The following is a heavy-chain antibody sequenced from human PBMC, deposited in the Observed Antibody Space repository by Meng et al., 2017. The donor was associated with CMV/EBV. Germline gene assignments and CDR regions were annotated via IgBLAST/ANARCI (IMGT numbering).Heavy chain of an antibody. V-gene: IGHV4-34*01. CDR1: GGSFSGYY. Sequence: QGQLKQGGAGLCKPSETLSLTCAVYGGSFSGYYWSWIRQPPGKGLEWIGEINHSGSTNYNPSLKSRVTISVDTSKNQFSLKLSSVTAADTVVYYCARGGNWFDPWGQGTLVTVSS. J-gene: IGHJ5*02. CDR3: ARGGNWFDP. CDR2: INHSGST.